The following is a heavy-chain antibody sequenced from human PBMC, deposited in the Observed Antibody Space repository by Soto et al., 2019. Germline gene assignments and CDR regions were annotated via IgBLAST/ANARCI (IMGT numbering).Heavy chain of an antibody. CDR3: ASISDYDFWSGANYYFDY. CDR1: GYSISSGYY. J-gene: IGHJ4*02. CDR2: IYHSGST. D-gene: IGHD3-3*01. Sequence: PSETLSLTCAVSGYSISSGYYWGWIRQPPGKGLEWIGSIYHSGSTYYNPSLKSRVTISVDTSKDQFSLELSSVTAADTAVYYCASISDYDFWSGANYYFDYWGQGTLVTVSS. V-gene: IGHV4-38-2*01.